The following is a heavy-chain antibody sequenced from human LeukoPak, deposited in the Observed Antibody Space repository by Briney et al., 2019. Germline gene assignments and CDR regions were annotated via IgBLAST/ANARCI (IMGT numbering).Heavy chain of an antibody. V-gene: IGHV3-23*01. CDR3: AKAAGYDYVWGSYRYGDAFDI. J-gene: IGHJ3*02. Sequence: GGSLRLSCAASGFTFSSYAMSWVRQAPGKGLEWVSAISGSGGSTYYAGSVKGRFTLSRDNSKNTQYLQMNSLRAEDTAVYYCAKAAGYDYVWGSYRYGDAFDIWGQGTMVTVSS. CDR1: GFTFSSYA. CDR2: ISGSGGST. D-gene: IGHD3-16*02.